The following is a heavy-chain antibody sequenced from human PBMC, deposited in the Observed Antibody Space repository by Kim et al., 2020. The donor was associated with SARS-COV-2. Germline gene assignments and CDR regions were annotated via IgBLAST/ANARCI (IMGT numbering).Heavy chain of an antibody. V-gene: IGHV1-24*01. D-gene: IGHD1-7*01. CDR2: FDPEDGET. CDR3: ATVGGTGTPRAFDI. J-gene: IGHJ3*02. CDR1: GYTLTELS. Sequence: ASVKVSCKVSGYTLTELSMHWVRQAPGKGLEWMGGFDPEDGETIYAQKFQGRVTMTEDTSTDTAYMELSSLRSEDTAVYYCATVGGTGTPRAFDIWGQGTMVTVSS.